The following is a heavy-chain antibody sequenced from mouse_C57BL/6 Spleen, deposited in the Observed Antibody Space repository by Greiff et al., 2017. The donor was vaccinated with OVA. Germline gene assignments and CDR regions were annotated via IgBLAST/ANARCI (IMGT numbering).Heavy chain of an antibody. V-gene: IGHV5-4*01. J-gene: IGHJ4*01. Sequence: EVMLVESGGGLVKPGGSLKLSCAASGFTFSSYAMSWVRQTPEKRLEWVATISDGGSYTYYPDNVKGRFTISRDNAKNHLYLQMSHLKSEDTAMYYCAREGLDYYAMDYWGQGTSVTVSS. CDR3: AREGLDYYAMDY. CDR2: ISDGGSYT. CDR1: GFTFSSYA. D-gene: IGHD2-13*01.